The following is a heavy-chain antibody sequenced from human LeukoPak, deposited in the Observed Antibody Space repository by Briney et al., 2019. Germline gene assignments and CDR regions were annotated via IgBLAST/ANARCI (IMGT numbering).Heavy chain of an antibody. CDR1: GGSFSGYY. Sequence: SETLSLTCAVYGGSFSGYYWSWIRQPPGKGLEWIGEINHSGSTNYNPSLKSRVTISVDTSKNQFSLKLSSVTAADTAVYYCARVGRNHNWFDPWGQGTLVTVSS. V-gene: IGHV4-34*01. J-gene: IGHJ5*02. CDR2: INHSGST. CDR3: ARVGRNHNWFDP.